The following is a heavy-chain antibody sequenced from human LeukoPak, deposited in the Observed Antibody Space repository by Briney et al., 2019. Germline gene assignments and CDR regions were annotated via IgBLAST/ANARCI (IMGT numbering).Heavy chain of an antibody. CDR1: GYTFTGYY. Sequence: ASVKVSCKASGYTFTGYYMHWVRQAPGQGFEWMGWINPNSGGTNYAQKFQGRVTMTRDTSISTAYMELSRLRSDDTAVYYCARRLDGYDEAFDIWGQGTMVTVSS. D-gene: IGHD5-12*01. CDR3: ARRLDGYDEAFDI. CDR2: INPNSGGT. V-gene: IGHV1-2*02. J-gene: IGHJ3*02.